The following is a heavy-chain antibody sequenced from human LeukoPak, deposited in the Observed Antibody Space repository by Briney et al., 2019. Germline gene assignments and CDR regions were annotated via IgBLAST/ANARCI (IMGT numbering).Heavy chain of an antibody. CDR2: ISGSGGST. CDR3: AKANVEMATANDY. J-gene: IGHJ4*02. CDR1: GFTFSSYG. D-gene: IGHD5-24*01. V-gene: IGHV3-23*01. Sequence: GGSLRLSCAASGFTFSSYGMSWVRQAPGKGLEWDSAISGSGGSTYYADSVKGRFTISRDNSENTLYLQMNSLRAEDTAVYYCAKANVEMATANDYWGREPWSPSPQ.